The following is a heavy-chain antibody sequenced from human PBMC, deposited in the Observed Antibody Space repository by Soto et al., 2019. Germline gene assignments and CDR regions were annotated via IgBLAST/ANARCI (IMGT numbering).Heavy chain of an antibody. Sequence: ASVTVSCQASGYTYTSYARHWVRQAPGQRLEWMGWINAGNGNTKYSQKFQGRVTITRDTSASTAYMELSSLRSEDTAVYYCARDHQVTIFGVVIMGSPGGYYYYGMDVWGQGTTVTVSS. J-gene: IGHJ6*02. CDR1: GYTYTSYA. D-gene: IGHD3-3*01. CDR3: ARDHQVTIFGVVIMGSPGGYYYYGMDV. CDR2: INAGNGNT. V-gene: IGHV1-3*01.